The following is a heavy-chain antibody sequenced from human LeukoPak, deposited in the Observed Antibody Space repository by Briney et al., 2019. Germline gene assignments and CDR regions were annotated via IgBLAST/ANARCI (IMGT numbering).Heavy chain of an antibody. Sequence: GGSLRLSCAASGFTFSTYWMSWVRQAPGKGLEWVANIKQDGSEKYYVDSVKGRFTISRDNAKNSLYLQMNSLRAEDTAVYYCAREVPLWFGELLAPDYWGQGTLVTVSS. D-gene: IGHD3-10*01. V-gene: IGHV3-7*01. CDR3: AREVPLWFGELLAPDY. J-gene: IGHJ4*02. CDR2: IKQDGSEK. CDR1: GFTFSTYW.